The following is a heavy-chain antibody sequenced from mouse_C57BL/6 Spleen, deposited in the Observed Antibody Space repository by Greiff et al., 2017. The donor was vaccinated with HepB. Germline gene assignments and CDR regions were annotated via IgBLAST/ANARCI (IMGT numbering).Heavy chain of an antibody. V-gene: IGHV1-9*01. CDR1: GYTFTGYW. CDR2: ILPGSGST. Sequence: VQLQQSGAELMKPGASVKLSCKATGYTFTGYWIEWVKQRPGHGLEWIGEILPGSGSTNYNEKFKGKATFTADTSSNPAYMQLSSLTTEDAAICYCARARKGYYFDDWGQGTTLTVSS. CDR3: ARARKGYYFDD. J-gene: IGHJ2*01.